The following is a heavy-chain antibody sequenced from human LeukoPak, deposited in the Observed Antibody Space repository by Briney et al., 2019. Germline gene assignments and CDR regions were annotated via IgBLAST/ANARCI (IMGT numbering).Heavy chain of an antibody. CDR1: GGSISSYY. CDR2: IYYSGST. CDR3: AGSGSGSYYSPWYFDL. D-gene: IGHD3-10*01. J-gene: IGHJ2*01. Sequence: SETLSLTCTVSGGSISSYYWSWIRQPPGKGLEWIGYIYYSGSTNYNPSLKSRVTISVDTSKNQFSLRLSSVTAADTAVYCCAGSGSGSYYSPWYFDLWGRGTLVIVSS. V-gene: IGHV4-59*01.